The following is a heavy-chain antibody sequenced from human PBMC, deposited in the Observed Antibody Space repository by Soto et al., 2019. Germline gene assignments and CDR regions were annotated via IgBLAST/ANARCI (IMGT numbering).Heavy chain of an antibody. J-gene: IGHJ4*02. CDR2: ISPMFGAA. Sequence: QVQLVQSGAEMKKPGSSVKVSCQSSGGTFNTYAMNWVRQAPGQGPEWMGDISPMFGAANYAPKFQGRVTITADESTDTSYTQLSSLTSEDTALYFCAREVQVHTPAFVYWGQGTLVTVSS. CDR1: GGTFNTYA. CDR3: AREVQVHTPAFVY. V-gene: IGHV1-69*19. D-gene: IGHD3-10*01.